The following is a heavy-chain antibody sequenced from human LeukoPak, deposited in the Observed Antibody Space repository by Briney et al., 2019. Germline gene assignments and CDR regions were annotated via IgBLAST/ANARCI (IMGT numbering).Heavy chain of an antibody. Sequence: GGSLRLSCAASGFTFSGYEMNWVRQAPGKGLEWVSYISSSGSTIHYADSVKGRFTISRDNAKNSLFLQMNSLRAEDTAVYYCAKDSSSWYATFDYWGQGTLVTVSS. J-gene: IGHJ4*02. D-gene: IGHD6-13*01. CDR2: ISSSGSTI. CDR3: AKDSSSWYATFDY. CDR1: GFTFSGYE. V-gene: IGHV3-48*03.